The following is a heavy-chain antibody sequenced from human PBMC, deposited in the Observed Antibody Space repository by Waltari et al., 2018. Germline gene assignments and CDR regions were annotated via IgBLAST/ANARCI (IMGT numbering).Heavy chain of an antibody. CDR3: ARQGPYSYEGNYYYMDV. CDR2: IYPRDPVP. D-gene: IGHD5-18*01. J-gene: IGHJ6*03. CDR1: GYSFTSYW. V-gene: IGHV5-51*01. Sequence: EVQLVQSGAEVKKPGESLKISCKGSGYSFTSYWLGWVRQMHGKGLAWMGIIYPRDPVPRCSPSFQGQLTISADKCNSTAYLQWSSLKASDTAMYYCARQGPYSYEGNYYYMDVWGKVTTVTVSS.